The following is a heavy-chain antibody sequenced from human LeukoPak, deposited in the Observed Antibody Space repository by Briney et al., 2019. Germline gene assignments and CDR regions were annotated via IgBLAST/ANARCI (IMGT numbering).Heavy chain of an antibody. CDR3: ARDSSEFRSLIPH. Sequence: ASVKVSCKASGGTFSNYAISWVRPAPGQGLEWMGGIIPIFGAANYAEKFRGRVTITADETTSTAYMQLSRLKSEDTAVYYCARDSSEFRSLIPHWGQGTLVTVSS. V-gene: IGHV1-69*13. D-gene: IGHD2-21*01. CDR1: GGTFSNYA. J-gene: IGHJ1*01. CDR2: IIPIFGAA.